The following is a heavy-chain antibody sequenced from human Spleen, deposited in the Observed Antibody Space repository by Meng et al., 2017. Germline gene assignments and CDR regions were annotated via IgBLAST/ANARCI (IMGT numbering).Heavy chain of an antibody. V-gene: IGHV7-4-1*02. J-gene: IGHJ4*02. CDR1: RYTLTSNA. D-gene: IGHD2-2*01. Sequence: QSSVDVSLPVSSVKVACKASRYTLTSNAINWLRQAPGQGLEWMGWIDTKTGSPRYAQGFKGRLVFSSDTSVSTAYLEISGLKADDTAVYYCTRDGYSDCSRTSCFDYWGQGTLVTVSS. CDR2: IDTKTGSP. CDR3: TRDGYSDCSRTSCFDY.